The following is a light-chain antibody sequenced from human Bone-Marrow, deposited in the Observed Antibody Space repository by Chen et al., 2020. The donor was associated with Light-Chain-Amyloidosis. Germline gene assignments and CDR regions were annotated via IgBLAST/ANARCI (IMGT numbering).Light chain of an antibody. J-gene: IGKJ4*01. Sequence: DILMTQSPSSLSASVGDRVTITCRASQDIRGFLNWYQQKPGKAPNLLIPASSTLQSGVPSRCSGSGSGTDFTLTISSRQPEDCATYYCQQSHSRPLTFGGGSKVENK. CDR3: QQSHSRPLT. CDR2: ASS. CDR1: QDIRGF. V-gene: IGKV1-39*01.